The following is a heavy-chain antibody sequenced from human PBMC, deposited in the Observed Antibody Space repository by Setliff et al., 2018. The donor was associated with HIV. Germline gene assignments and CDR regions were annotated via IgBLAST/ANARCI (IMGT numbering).Heavy chain of an antibody. Sequence: PGGSLRLSCAASGFTFSGSWMHWVRQAPGEGLVWISRISGDDTTTDYADSVKGRFTISRDNAKNTVYLEMNSLRAQDTAVYYCVRVGGYASPLGYWGQGTLVTVSS. J-gene: IGHJ4*02. V-gene: IGHV3-74*01. CDR3: VRVGGYASPLGY. CDR1: GFTFSGSW. D-gene: IGHD2-8*02. CDR2: ISGDDTTT.